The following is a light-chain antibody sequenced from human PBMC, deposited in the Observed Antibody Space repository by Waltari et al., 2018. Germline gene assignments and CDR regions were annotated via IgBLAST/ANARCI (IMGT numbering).Light chain of an antibody. Sequence: ETVMTQSPPTLSVSPGERATLPCRASQRVSSDLAWYQQKPGQAPRLLIYGASTRATGIPGRFSGSGSGTECTLTISSLQSEDFAVYYCQQYNNWPLTFGGGTKVEI. V-gene: IGKV3-15*01. CDR2: GAS. CDR1: QRVSSD. CDR3: QQYNNWPLT. J-gene: IGKJ4*01.